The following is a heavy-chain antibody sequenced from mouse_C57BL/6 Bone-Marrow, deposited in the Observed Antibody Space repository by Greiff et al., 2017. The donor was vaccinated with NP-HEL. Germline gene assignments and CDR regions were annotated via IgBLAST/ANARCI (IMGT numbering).Heavy chain of an antibody. D-gene: IGHD1-1*01. V-gene: IGHV14-4*01. CDR1: GFNIKDDY. CDR2: IDPENGDT. CDR3: TPFTTVVATDY. J-gene: IGHJ2*01. Sequence: EVQLQQSGAELVRPGASVKLSCTASGFNIKDDYMHWVKQRPEHGLEWIGWIDPENGDTEYASKFQGKATITADTSSNTAYLQLSSLTSEDTAVYYCTPFTTVVATDYWGQGTTLTVSS.